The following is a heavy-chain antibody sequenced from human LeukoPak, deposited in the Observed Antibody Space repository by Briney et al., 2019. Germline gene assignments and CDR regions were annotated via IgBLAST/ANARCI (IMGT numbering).Heavy chain of an antibody. J-gene: IGHJ5*02. V-gene: IGHV4-59*01. D-gene: IGHD5-12*01. CDR1: GGSISSYY. Sequence: PSETLSLTCTVSGGSISSYYWSWIRQPPGKGLEWVGYIYYSGSTNYNPSLKSRDTISVDTSKNQFSLKLSSVTAADTAVYYCARVNSGWQGDNWFDPWGQGTLVTVSS. CDR2: IYYSGST. CDR3: ARVNSGWQGDNWFDP.